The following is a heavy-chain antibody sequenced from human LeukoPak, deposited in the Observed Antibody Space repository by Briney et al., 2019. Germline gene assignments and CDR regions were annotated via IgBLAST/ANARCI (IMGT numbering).Heavy chain of an antibody. CDR3: ARQNSVAGTLDY. CDR1: GGSISSYY. V-gene: IGHV4-59*08. Sequence: SETLSLTCTVSGGSISSYYWSWIRQPPGKGLEWSGYIYYSGSTNYNPSLRSRVTISIDTSKNQFSLKLSSVTAADTAVYYCARQNSVAGTLDYWGQGTLVTVSS. J-gene: IGHJ4*02. D-gene: IGHD6-19*01. CDR2: IYYSGST.